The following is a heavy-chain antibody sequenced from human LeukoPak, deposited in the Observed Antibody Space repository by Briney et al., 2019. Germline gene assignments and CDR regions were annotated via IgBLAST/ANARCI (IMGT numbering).Heavy chain of an antibody. D-gene: IGHD3-3*01. Sequence: KSSETLSLTCAVYGGSFSGYYWSWIRQPPGKGLEWIGEINRSGSTNYNPSLKSRVTISVDTSKNQFSLKLSSVTAADTAVYYCARVSRYDFWSLSRGRWFDPWGQGTLVTVSS. V-gene: IGHV4-34*01. CDR1: GGSFSGYY. J-gene: IGHJ5*02. CDR3: ARVSRYDFWSLSRGRWFDP. CDR2: INRSGST.